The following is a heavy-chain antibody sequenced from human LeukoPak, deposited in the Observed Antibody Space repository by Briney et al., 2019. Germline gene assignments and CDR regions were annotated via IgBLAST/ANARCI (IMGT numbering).Heavy chain of an antibody. V-gene: IGHV3-7*03. CDR2: INQDGSEK. J-gene: IGHJ4*02. CDR1: GLTFSSYW. D-gene: IGHD6-13*01. Sequence: GGSLRLSCAASGLTFSSYWLTWVRQAPGKGLEWVANINQDGSEKNYVDSVKGRFTISRDNAKNSLYLQMNSLRDEDTAVYYCAKVLKAAAVAFDYWGQGTLVTVSS. CDR3: AKVLKAAAVAFDY.